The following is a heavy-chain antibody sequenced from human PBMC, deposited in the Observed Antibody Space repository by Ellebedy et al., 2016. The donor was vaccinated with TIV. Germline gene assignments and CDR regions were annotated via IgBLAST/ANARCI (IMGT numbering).Heavy chain of an antibody. V-gene: IGHV5-51*01. D-gene: IGHD1-26*01. J-gene: IGHJ4*02. CDR3: ARLVIGSVGATDY. CDR2: IYPDDFET. CDR1: GYRFSYYW. Sequence: GESLKISXKASGYRFSYYWIAWVRQMPGRGLEWMGSIYPDDFETRYSPSFQGQVTISADKSINTAYLQWSSLKASDTAMYYCARLVIGSVGATDYWGQGTLVTVSS.